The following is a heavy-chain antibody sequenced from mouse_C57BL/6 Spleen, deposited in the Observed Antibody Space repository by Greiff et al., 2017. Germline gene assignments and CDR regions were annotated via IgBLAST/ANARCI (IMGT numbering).Heavy chain of an antibody. Sequence: LVESGPELVKPGASVKISCKASGYAFSSSWMNWVKQRPGKGLEWIGRIYPGDGDTNYNGKFKGKATLTADKSSSTAYMQLSSLTSEDSAVYVWAREATVALDYWGQGTTLTVSS. CDR1: GYAFSSSW. V-gene: IGHV1-82*01. J-gene: IGHJ2*01. CDR3: AREATVALDY. D-gene: IGHD1-1*01. CDR2: IYPGDGDT.